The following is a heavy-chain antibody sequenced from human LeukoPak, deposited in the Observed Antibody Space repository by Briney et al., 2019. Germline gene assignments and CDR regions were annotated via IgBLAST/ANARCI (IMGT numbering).Heavy chain of an antibody. J-gene: IGHJ6*04. CDR3: AELGITMIGGV. CDR2: ISGSGGST. D-gene: IGHD3-10*02. Sequence: GGTLRLSCTASGFTFSSYGMSWVRQAPGKGLEWVSGISGSGGSTYYADSVKGRFTISRDNSKSTLYLQMNSLRAEDTAVYYCAELGITMIGGVWGKGTTVTISS. CDR1: GFTFSSYG. V-gene: IGHV3-23*01.